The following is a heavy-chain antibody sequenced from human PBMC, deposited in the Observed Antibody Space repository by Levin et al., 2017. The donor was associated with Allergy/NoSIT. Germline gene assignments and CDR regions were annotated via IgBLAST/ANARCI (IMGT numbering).Heavy chain of an antibody. V-gene: IGHV4-39*01. CDR2: IYNSGST. CDR1: GGSISSSISY. J-gene: IGHJ4*02. Sequence: SETLSLTCTVSGGSISSSISYWGWIRQAPGKGLEWIGSIYNSGSTYYNPSIKSRVTTSVDTSKNQFSLKLSSVTAADTAVYYCARQCYDILTGYYNFDYWGQGTLVTVSS. CDR3: ARQCYDILTGYYNFDY. D-gene: IGHD3-9*01.